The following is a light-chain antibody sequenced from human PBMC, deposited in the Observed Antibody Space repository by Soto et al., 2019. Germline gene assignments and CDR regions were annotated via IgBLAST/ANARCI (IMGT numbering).Light chain of an antibody. CDR1: QSLTSSF. CDR2: ATY. Sequence: EIVLTQSPGTLSLSPGHRATLSCRASQSLTSSFLACSPQAPGQAPRLLIYATYNWATDIPGRFSGSGSGTDFTLTISRLEPQDFAVHYCQHYGGPSITFGQGTRLEIK. CDR3: QHYGGPSIT. J-gene: IGKJ5*01. V-gene: IGKV3-20*01.